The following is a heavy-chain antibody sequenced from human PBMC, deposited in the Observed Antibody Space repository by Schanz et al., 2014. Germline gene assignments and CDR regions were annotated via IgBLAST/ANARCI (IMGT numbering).Heavy chain of an antibody. CDR3: VSQTGSPNY. CDR2: VSRSTPDI. CDR1: GFTFSSYA. V-gene: IGHV3-48*04. D-gene: IGHD6-13*01. J-gene: IGHJ4*02. Sequence: EVHLLESGGGLVQPGGSLRLSCAASGFTFSSYAMNWVRQAPGKGLEWVSYVSRSTPDIYYADSVEGRFTISRDNAKRSLFLQMNSLRVEDTAVYFCVSQTGSPNYWGQGTLVTVSS.